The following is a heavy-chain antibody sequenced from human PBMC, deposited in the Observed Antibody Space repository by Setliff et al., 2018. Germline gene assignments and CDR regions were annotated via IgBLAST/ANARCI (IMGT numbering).Heavy chain of an antibody. CDR1: GGSISSGNYY. D-gene: IGHD3-3*01. CDR3: ARESDDFWSGYYFDS. V-gene: IGHV4-61*09. Sequence: PSETLSLTCTVSGGSISSGNYYWSWIRRPAGKGLEWIGHIYTSGSTNYNPSLKSRVTISVDTSKNQFSLKLSSVTAADTAVYYCARESDDFWSGYYFDSWGQGTLVTVSS. J-gene: IGHJ4*02. CDR2: IYTSGST.